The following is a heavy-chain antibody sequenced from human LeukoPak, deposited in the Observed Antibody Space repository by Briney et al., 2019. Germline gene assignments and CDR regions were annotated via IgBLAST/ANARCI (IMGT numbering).Heavy chain of an antibody. CDR1: GFTFSSYW. Sequence: PGGSLRLSCAASGFTFSSYWMHWVRQTPGKGLEWVSVIYSGGSTYYADSVKGRFTISRDNSKNTLYLQMNSLRAEDTAVYYCARDGVGFDYWGQGTLVTVSS. V-gene: IGHV3-53*01. J-gene: IGHJ4*02. D-gene: IGHD3-3*01. CDR2: IYSGGST. CDR3: ARDGVGFDY.